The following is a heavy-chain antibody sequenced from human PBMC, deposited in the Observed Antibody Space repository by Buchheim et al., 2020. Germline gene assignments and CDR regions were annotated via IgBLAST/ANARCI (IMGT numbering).Heavy chain of an antibody. J-gene: IGHJ4*02. V-gene: IGHV1-18*03. Sequence: QVQLVQSGGEVKKPGASVKVSCKASGYTFTTYGITWVRQAPGQGLEWLGWVSADNGRTNYAEKVQGRVPMTTDTSTRPASLELTNLTSDDMAVYYCARGSVTVDYWGQGTL. D-gene: IGHD3-22*01. CDR3: ARGSVTVDY. CDR2: VSADNGRT. CDR1: GYTFTTYG.